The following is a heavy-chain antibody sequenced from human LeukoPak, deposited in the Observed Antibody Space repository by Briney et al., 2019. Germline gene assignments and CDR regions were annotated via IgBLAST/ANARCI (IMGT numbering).Heavy chain of an antibody. CDR3: ARAMGELSLFYYYYYMDV. CDR1: GASISSHY. Sequence: PSETLSLTCTVSGASISSHYWSWIRQPPGKGLEWIGYIYYSGGTNYNPSLKSRVTISVDTSKNQFSLKLSSVTAADTAVYYCARAMGELSLFYYYYYMDVWGKGTTVTVSS. CDR2: IYYSGGT. V-gene: IGHV4-59*11. D-gene: IGHD3-16*02. J-gene: IGHJ6*03.